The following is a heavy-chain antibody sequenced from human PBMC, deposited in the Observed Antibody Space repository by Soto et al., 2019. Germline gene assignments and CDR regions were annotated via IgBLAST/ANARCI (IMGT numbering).Heavy chain of an antibody. CDR3: AKDSVGVRYFDWPIYNPFGC. CDR2: ISSSSSYI. Sequence: GGSLRLSCAASGFTFSSYSMNWVRQAPGKGLEWVSSISSSSSYIYYADSVKGRFTISRDNAKNSLYLQMNSLRAEDTAVYYCAKDSVGVRYFDWPIYNPFGCGGQGTLVSVSS. J-gene: IGHJ4*02. V-gene: IGHV3-21*01. D-gene: IGHD3-9*01. CDR1: GFTFSSYS.